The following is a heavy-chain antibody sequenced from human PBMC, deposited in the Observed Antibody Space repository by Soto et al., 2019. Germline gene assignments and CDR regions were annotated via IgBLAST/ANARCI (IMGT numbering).Heavy chain of an antibody. V-gene: IGHV3-48*03. CDR1: GFTFSSYE. J-gene: IGHJ3*02. CDR3: ASGATYSSGWSTPEGDAFDI. D-gene: IGHD6-19*01. CDR2: ISSSGSTI. Sequence: PGGSLRLSCAASGFTFSSYEMNWVRQAPGKGLEWVSYISSSGSTIYYADSVKGRFTISRDNAKNSLYLQMNSLRAEDTAVYYCASGATYSSGWSTPEGDAFDIWGQGTMVTGSS.